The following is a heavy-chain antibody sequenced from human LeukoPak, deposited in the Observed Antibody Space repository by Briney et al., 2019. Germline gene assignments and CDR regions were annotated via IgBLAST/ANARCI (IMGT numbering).Heavy chain of an antibody. J-gene: IGHJ3*02. CDR2: IYSSGST. CDR3: ARARNYYDSSGFYYEGDAFDI. V-gene: IGHV4-59*01. Sequence: SETLSLTCTVSGGSISSYHWSWIRQPPGTGLECIGYIYSSGSTNYNPSLKSRVTISVDTSKNQFSLKLSSVTAADTAVYYCARARNYYDSSGFYYEGDAFDIWGQGTMVTVSS. D-gene: IGHD3-22*01. CDR1: GGSISSYH.